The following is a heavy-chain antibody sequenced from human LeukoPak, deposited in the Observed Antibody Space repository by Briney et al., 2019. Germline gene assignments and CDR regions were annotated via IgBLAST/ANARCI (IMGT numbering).Heavy chain of an antibody. CDR3: ARDGVGAVTRGYFDY. Sequence: GGSLRLSCAASGFTFSSYAMHWVRQAPGKGLEWVAVISYDGSNKYSADSVKGRFTISRDNSKNTLYLQMNSLRAEDTAVYYCARDGVGAVTRGYFDYWGQGTLVTVSS. CDR1: GFTFSSYA. CDR2: ISYDGSNK. J-gene: IGHJ4*02. V-gene: IGHV3-30*04. D-gene: IGHD4-17*01.